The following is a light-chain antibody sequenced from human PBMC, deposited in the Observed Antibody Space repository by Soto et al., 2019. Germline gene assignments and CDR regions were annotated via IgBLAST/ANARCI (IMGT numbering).Light chain of an antibody. Sequence: EIVMTQSPATLSVSPGESASLSCRASQSFSSSYLAWYQQRPGQXXXXLXXXTXNLATGIPDRFSASGSGTDFTLTISRLEPEDFAVYYCQQYESSPRTFGQGTKVDIK. V-gene: IGKV3-20*01. CDR1: QSFSSSY. CDR2: XTX. J-gene: IGKJ1*01. CDR3: QQYESSPRT.